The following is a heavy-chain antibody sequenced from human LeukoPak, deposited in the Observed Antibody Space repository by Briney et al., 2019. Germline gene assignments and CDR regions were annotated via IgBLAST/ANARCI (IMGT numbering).Heavy chain of an antibody. CDR3: ASPQQQLVPGPLKN. CDR1: GGSISSGGYY. D-gene: IGHD6-13*01. Sequence: NTSQTLSLTCTVSGGSISSGGYYWSWIRQHPGKGLEWIGYIYYSGSTYYNPSLKSRVTISVDTSKNQFSLKLSSVTAADTAVYYCASPQQQLVPGPLKNWGQGTLVTVSS. CDR2: IYYSGST. V-gene: IGHV4-31*03. J-gene: IGHJ4*02.